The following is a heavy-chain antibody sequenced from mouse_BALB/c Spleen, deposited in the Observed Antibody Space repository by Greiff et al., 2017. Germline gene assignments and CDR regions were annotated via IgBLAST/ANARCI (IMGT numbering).Heavy chain of an antibody. J-gene: IGHJ1*01. CDR3: ARGTHYYGSSYQYFDV. Sequence: EVQLQESGPGLVKPSQSLSLTCTVTGYSITSDYAWNWIRQFPGNKLEWMGYISYSGSTSYNPSLKSRISITRDTSKNQFFLQLNSVTTEDTATYYCARGTHYYGSSYQYFDVWGAGTTVTVSS. CDR2: ISYSGST. D-gene: IGHD1-1*01. V-gene: IGHV3-2*02. CDR1: GYSITSDYA.